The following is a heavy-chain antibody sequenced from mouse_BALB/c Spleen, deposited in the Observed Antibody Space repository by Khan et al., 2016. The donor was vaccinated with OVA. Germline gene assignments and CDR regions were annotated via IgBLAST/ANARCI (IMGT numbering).Heavy chain of an antibody. CDR1: GISITTGNYR. CDR3: ARDYGSLYWYFDV. V-gene: IGHV3-5*02. CDR2: IYYSGTI. D-gene: IGHD1-1*01. Sequence: EVQLQESGPGLVKPSQTVSLTCTVTGISITTGNYRWSWFRQFPGNKLEWIGNIYYSGTITYNPSLTSRTTITRDTSKSQFFLEMNSLTAEDTATYFCARDYGSLYWYFDVWGAGTTVTVSS. J-gene: IGHJ1*01.